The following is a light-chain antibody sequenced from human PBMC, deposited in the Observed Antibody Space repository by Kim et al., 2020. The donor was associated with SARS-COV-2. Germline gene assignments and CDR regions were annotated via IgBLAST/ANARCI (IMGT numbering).Light chain of an antibody. J-gene: IGKJ1*01. Sequence: VSPEERATLSRRTSQGVSSNLAWYQQKPGQAPRLLIYGASTRATGIPARFSGSGYGTEFTLTISSLQSEEFAVYYCQQYNNWQTFGQGTKVDIK. CDR1: QGVSSN. CDR2: GAS. V-gene: IGKV3-15*01. CDR3: QQYNNWQT.